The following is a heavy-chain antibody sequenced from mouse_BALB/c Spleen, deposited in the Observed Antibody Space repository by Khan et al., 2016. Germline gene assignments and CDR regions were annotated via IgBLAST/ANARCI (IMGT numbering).Heavy chain of an antibody. V-gene: IGHV1-5*01. Sequence: VQLQQSGTVLARPGASVKMSCKASGYTFTSYWMHWVQQRPGQGLEWIGAIYPGNSDTSYNQKFKGKAKLTAVTSTSTAYMDLSSLTNEDSAVYYCTREGYGNYVDAMDYWGQGTSVTVSS. CDR1: GYTFTSYW. CDR3: TREGYGNYVDAMDY. D-gene: IGHD2-10*02. J-gene: IGHJ4*01. CDR2: IYPGNSDT.